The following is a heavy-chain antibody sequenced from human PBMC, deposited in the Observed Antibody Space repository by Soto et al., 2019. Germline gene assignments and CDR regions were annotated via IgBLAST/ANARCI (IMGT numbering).Heavy chain of an antibody. CDR1: GGSISGSPYH. J-gene: IGHJ4*02. V-gene: IGHV4-39*02. D-gene: IGHD6-19*01. Sequence: SETLSLTCTVSGGSISGSPYHWGWIRQPPGKGLEWIGSIDDSGKVYYNPSLTGRATLLVDTSKNRFSLNLNSVTAADTAVYYCAIPPPIEVAGPDYWGQGTLVTVSS. CDR2: IDDSGKV. CDR3: AIPPPIEVAGPDY.